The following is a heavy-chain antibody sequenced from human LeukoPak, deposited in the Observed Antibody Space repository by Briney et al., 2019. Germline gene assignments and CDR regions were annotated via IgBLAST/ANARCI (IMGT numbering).Heavy chain of an antibody. CDR3: AKDQTYYYDSSGQWDPYYFDY. D-gene: IGHD3-22*01. CDR2: ISYDGSNK. J-gene: IGHJ4*02. CDR1: GFTFSSYG. V-gene: IGHV3-30*18. Sequence: GRSLRLSCAASGFTFSSYGMHWVRQAPGKGLEWVAVISYDGSNKYYADSVKGRFTISRDNSKNPLYLQMNSLRAEDTAVYYCAKDQTYYYDSSGQWDPYYFDYWGQGTLVTVSS.